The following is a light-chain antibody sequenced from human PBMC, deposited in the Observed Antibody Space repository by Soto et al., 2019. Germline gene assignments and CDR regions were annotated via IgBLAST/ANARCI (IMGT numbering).Light chain of an antibody. V-gene: IGKV1-6*01. CDR3: LQDYNYPLT. CDR1: QNIENY. CDR2: AAS. J-gene: IGKJ4*01. Sequence: QMTQSPSSLSASIGDTVTISCRASQNIENYLHWYQQKAGKAPKLLIYAASSLQSGVPSRFGGSGSGTDFTLTISSLQPEDFATYYCLQDYNYPLTFGGGTMVDIK.